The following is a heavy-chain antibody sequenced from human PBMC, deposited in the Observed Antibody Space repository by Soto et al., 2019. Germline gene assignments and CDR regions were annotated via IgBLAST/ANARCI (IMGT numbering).Heavy chain of an antibody. CDR3: ARDRMYDSSGYYYPHCDY. V-gene: IGHV4-61*01. D-gene: IGHD3-22*01. Sequence: PSETLSLTCTVSGGSVDSNRYYWAWVRQPPGKGLVFICYVSSSGNINYNPSLKSRVTISLDTSKNQFSLKLSSVTAADTAVYYCARDRMYDSSGYYYPHCDYWGQGTLVTVSS. CDR1: GGSVDSNRYY. CDR2: VSSSGNI. J-gene: IGHJ4*02.